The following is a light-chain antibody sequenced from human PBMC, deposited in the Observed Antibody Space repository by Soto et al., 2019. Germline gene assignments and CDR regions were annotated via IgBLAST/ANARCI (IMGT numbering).Light chain of an antibody. V-gene: IGKV1-8*01. J-gene: IGKJ5*01. Sequence: AIRMTQSPSSFSASTGDRVTIXCRASQGISSYLAWYQQKPGKAPKLLIYAASTLQSGVPSRFSGSGSGTDFTLTISSLQPEDFATYYCQQLNSYPITFGQGTRLEIK. CDR1: QGISSY. CDR3: QQLNSYPIT. CDR2: AAS.